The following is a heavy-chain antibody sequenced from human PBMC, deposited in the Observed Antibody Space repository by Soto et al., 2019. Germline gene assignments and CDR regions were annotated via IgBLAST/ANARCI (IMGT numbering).Heavy chain of an antibody. Sequence: ASVKVSFKASGYTFTRYGISWVRQAPGQGLEWMGWISAYDGNTNYAQKLQGRVTMTTDTSTSTAYMELRSLRSDDTAVYYCARDRYYDFWSGPYYYYYGMDVWGQGTTVTVSS. CDR2: ISAYDGNT. CDR3: ARDRYYDFWSGPYYYYYGMDV. D-gene: IGHD3-3*01. V-gene: IGHV1-18*01. CDR1: GYTFTRYG. J-gene: IGHJ6*02.